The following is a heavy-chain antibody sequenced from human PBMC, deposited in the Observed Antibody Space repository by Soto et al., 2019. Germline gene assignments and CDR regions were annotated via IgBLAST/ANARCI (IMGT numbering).Heavy chain of an antibody. CDR2: IIPIFGIA. Sequence: QVQLVQSGAEVKKPGSSVKVSCKASGGTFSRYSITWVRQAPGHGLEWIGRIIPIFGIASYAQKFQGRVTITADESTSTACMERSSLRYDDTAVYYCAREDRDRETGIVPVAIDGMDVWGQGTTVTVSS. V-gene: IGHV1-69*08. J-gene: IGHJ6*02. D-gene: IGHD2-2*01. CDR1: GGTFSRYS. CDR3: AREDRDRETGIVPVAIDGMDV.